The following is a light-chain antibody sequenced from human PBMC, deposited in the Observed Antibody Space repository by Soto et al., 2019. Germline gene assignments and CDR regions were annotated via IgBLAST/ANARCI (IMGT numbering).Light chain of an antibody. CDR1: SSDVGGYNY. CDR3: SSYATSSTLV. J-gene: IGLJ3*02. Sequence: QSVLTQPASVSGSPGQSITISCTGTSSDVGGYNYVSWYQQYPGKAPKLMIYEVSNRPSGISNRFSGSKSGNTASLTISGPQAEDEADYYCSSYATSSTLVFGGGTKLTVL. CDR2: EVS. V-gene: IGLV2-14*01.